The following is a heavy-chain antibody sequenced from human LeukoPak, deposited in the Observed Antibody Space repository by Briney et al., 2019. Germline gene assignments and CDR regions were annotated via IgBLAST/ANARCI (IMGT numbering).Heavy chain of an antibody. CDR2: ISSSGSFI. V-gene: IGHV3-11*04. J-gene: IGHJ4*02. Sequence: GGSLRLSCAASGFTFSDYYMSWIRQAPGKGLEWVSYISSSGSFIYYADSVKGRFTISRDNAKNSLYLQMNSLRAEDTAVYYCARTPHDYYDILTGKYYFDYWGQGTLVTASS. CDR1: GFTFSDYY. CDR3: ARTPHDYYDILTGKYYFDY. D-gene: IGHD3-9*01.